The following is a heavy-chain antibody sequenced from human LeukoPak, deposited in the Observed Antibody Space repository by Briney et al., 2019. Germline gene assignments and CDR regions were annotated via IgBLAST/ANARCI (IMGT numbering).Heavy chain of an antibody. CDR2: IYTSGST. CDR3: ARDFEH. Sequence: SETLSLTCTVSGGSISSSSYYWGWIRQPPGKGLEWIGRIYTSGSTNYNPSLKSRVTISVDTSKNQFSLKLRSVTAADTAVYYCARDFEHWGQGTLVTVSP. CDR1: GGSISSSSYY. V-gene: IGHV4-39*07. J-gene: IGHJ5*02.